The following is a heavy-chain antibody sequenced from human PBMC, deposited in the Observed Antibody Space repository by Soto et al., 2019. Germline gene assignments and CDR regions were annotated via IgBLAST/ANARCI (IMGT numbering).Heavy chain of an antibody. Sequence: LRLSCAVSGLKLSNYWMSWVRQAPGKGLEWVAHINQDGTEIEFVDSVRGRFTFSRDNAWNSLFLQMNSLRAEDTAVYYCAKIKSAGERDYWGRGTLVTVSS. CDR2: INQDGTEI. J-gene: IGHJ4*02. V-gene: IGHV3-7*01. CDR1: GLKLSNYW. CDR3: AKIKSAGERDY. D-gene: IGHD1-1*01.